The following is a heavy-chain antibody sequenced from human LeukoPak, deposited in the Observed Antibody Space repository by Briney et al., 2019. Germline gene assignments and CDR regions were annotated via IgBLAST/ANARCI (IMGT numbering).Heavy chain of an antibody. Sequence: PGGSLRLSCAASGFTFSNYGMNWVRQAPGKGLEWVSVFSGSGASTHYADSVRGRFTISRDNSKNTLYLQMNSLRAEDTAVYYCAKLRRSSSGDFDSWGKVTMVTVSS. CDR2: FSGSGAST. D-gene: IGHD3-10*01. CDR3: AKLRRSSSGDFDS. V-gene: IGHV3-23*01. J-gene: IGHJ3*02. CDR1: GFTFSNYG.